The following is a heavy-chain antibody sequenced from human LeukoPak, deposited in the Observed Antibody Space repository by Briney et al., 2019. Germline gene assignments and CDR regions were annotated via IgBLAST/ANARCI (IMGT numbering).Heavy chain of an antibody. CDR1: LYTFTSYS. V-gene: IGHV1-18*01. Sequence: GAAVKVSCKASLYTFTSYSISGVRQTPGQGVEWMGWISAYNGNKNYAQKLQGRVTMTTDTSTSTDYMELRSLRSDDRAVYYCARDLESYSSSWYVDYWGQGTLVTVSS. CDR3: ARDLESYSSSWYVDY. D-gene: IGHD6-13*01. CDR2: ISAYNGNK. J-gene: IGHJ4*02.